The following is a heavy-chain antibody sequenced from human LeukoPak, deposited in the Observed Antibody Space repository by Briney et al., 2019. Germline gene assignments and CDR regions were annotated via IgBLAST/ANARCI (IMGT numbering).Heavy chain of an antibody. V-gene: IGHV3-33*01. CDR2: IWYDGSNK. CDR3: ARPSSAKWELLLGYYYYGMDV. Sequence: GRSLRLTCAASGFTFSSYGMHWVRQAPGKGLEWVAVIWYDGSNKYYADSVKGRFTISRDNSKNTLYLQMNSLRAEDTAVYYCARPSSAKWELLLGYYYYGMDVWGQGTTVTVSS. D-gene: IGHD1-26*01. CDR1: GFTFSSYG. J-gene: IGHJ6*02.